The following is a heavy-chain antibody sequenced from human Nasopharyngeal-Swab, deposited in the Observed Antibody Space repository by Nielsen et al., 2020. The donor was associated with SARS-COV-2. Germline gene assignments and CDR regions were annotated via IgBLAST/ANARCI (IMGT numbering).Heavy chain of an antibody. CDR1: GGSISSSNYF. CDR3: ARGRGDDYGDPPLDYYYYYGMDV. V-gene: IGHV4-39*01. D-gene: IGHD4/OR15-4a*01. CDR2: IYYRGTS. Sequence: GSLRLSCTVSGGSISSSNYFWAWIRQPPGRGLEWIGSIYYRGTSYYSPSLKSRVTMSVDASKNQFSLRLRSVTAADTAVYYCARGRGDDYGDPPLDYYYYYGMDVWGQGTTVTVSS. J-gene: IGHJ6*02.